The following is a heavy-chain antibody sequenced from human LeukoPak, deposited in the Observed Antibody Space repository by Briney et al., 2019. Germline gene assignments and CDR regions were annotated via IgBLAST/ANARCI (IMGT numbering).Heavy chain of an antibody. CDR3: ARDFVIAATTEYFQY. CDR2: IYTSGST. D-gene: IGHD6-13*01. V-gene: IGHV4-4*08. J-gene: IGHJ1*01. CDR1: GGSFSGYY. Sequence: SETLSLTCAVYGGSFSGYYWSWIRQPPGKGLEWIGHIYTSGSTKYNPSLKSRVTISADTSKNQFSLKLSSVTAADTAVYYCARDFVIAATTEYFQYWGQGTLVTVSS.